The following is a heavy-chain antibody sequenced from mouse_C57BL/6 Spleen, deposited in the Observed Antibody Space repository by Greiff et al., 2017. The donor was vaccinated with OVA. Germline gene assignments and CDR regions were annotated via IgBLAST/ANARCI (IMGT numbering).Heavy chain of an antibody. CDR2: ISYDGSN. J-gene: IGHJ3*01. CDR3: AREGSNYVWFAY. CDR1: GYSITSGYY. V-gene: IGHV3-6*01. Sequence: DVQLQESGPGLVKPSQSLSLTCSVTGYSITSGYYWNWIRQFPGNKLEWMGYISYDGSNNYNPSLKNRISITRDTSKNQFFLKLNSVTTEDTATYYCAREGSNYVWFAYWGQGTLVTVSA. D-gene: IGHD2-5*01.